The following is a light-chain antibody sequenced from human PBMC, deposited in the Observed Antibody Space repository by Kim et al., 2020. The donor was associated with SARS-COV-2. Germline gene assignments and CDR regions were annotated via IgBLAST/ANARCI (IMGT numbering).Light chain of an antibody. V-gene: IGLV1-44*01. CDR3: ASWDDNLDGYV. CDR1: SANIGGNI. J-gene: IGLJ1*01. Sequence: QSVLTQPPSASGTPGQRVTISCSGSSANIGGNIVTWYQQLPGTAPKVVIHSDHQRPSGVPDRISGSKSGTSASLAISGLRSEDEADYCCASWDDNLDGYVFGAGTKVTVL. CDR2: SDH.